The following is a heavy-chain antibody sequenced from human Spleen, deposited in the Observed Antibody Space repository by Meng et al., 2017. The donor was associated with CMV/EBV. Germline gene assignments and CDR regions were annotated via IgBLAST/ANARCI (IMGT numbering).Heavy chain of an antibody. CDR2: IYDSGDT. V-gene: IGHV4-38-2*02. CDR1: GHSISNGYF. J-gene: IGHJ4*02. D-gene: IGHD3-3*01. CDR3: ARGRDFGVVTPGY. Sequence: GSLRLSCHVSGHSISNGYFWGWVRQSPMTGLEWIGIYDSGDTYYNPSLKSRVTISVDTSKNQFSLKLSSVTAADTAVYYCARGRDFGVVTPGYWGQGILVTVSS.